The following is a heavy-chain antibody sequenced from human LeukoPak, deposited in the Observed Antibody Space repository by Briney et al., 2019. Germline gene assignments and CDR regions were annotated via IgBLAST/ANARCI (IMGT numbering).Heavy chain of an antibody. CDR3: AKMATMVRGVPFPFDP. D-gene: IGHD3-10*01. Sequence: GGSLRLSCAASGFTFSSYGMHWVRQAPGKGLEWVAFIRYDGSNKYYADSLKGRFTISRDNSKNTLYLQMNSLRAEDTAVYYCAKMATMVRGVPFPFDPWGQGTLVTVSS. J-gene: IGHJ5*02. CDR2: IRYDGSNK. V-gene: IGHV3-30*02. CDR1: GFTFSSYG.